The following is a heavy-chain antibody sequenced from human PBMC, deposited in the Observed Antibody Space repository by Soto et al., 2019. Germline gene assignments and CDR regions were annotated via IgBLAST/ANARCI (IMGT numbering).Heavy chain of an antibody. CDR2: IIPVFGTP. J-gene: IGHJ6*02. Sequence: GASVKVSCKASGGTFSNYFIGWVRQAPGQGLEWMGGIIPVFGTPNYAQSFQGRLTITAEKSTGTTSMELRSLRSEDTAVYYCARGEYIAVAADYDYYGMDVWGQGTTVTVSS. D-gene: IGHD6-19*01. CDR1: GGTFSNYF. V-gene: IGHV1-69*06. CDR3: ARGEYIAVAADYDYYGMDV.